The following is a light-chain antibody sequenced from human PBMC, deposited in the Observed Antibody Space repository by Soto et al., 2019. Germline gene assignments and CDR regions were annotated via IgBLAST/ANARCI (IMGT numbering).Light chain of an antibody. CDR1: SSNIGNNY. CDR3: GTWDSSLSAGV. J-gene: IGLJ1*01. Sequence: QSVLTQPPSVSAAPGQEVTISCSGSSSNIGNNYVSWYQQLPGTAPKLLIYDNNKRPSGIPDRFSGSKSGTSATLGITGLQTGEEADYYCGTWDSSLSAGVFGTGTKVTVL. CDR2: DNN. V-gene: IGLV1-51*01.